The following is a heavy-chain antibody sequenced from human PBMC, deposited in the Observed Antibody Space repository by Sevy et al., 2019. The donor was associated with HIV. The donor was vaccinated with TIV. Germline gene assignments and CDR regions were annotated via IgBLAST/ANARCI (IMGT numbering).Heavy chain of an antibody. CDR3: ASPGNYDILTGYYKSPYFDY. J-gene: IGHJ4*02. CDR1: GGTFSSYA. Sequence: ASVKVSCKASGGTFSSYAISWVRQAPGQGLEWMGGIIPIFGTANYAQKFQGRVTITADESTSTAYMELGSLRSEDTAVYYCASPGNYDILTGYYKSPYFDYWGQGTLVTVSS. V-gene: IGHV1-69*13. D-gene: IGHD3-9*01. CDR2: IIPIFGTA.